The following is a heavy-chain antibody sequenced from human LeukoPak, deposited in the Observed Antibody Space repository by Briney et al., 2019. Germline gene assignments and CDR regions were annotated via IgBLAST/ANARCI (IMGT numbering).Heavy chain of an antibody. V-gene: IGHV4-39*01. CDR3: ARQTGSGLFILP. CDR2: IYYTGNT. Sequence: SGTLSLTCAASGVSISSSYSYWGWIRQPPGMGLEWIGSIYYTGNTYYNASLKSQVSISIDTSKNQFSLKLTSVTAADTAVYYCARQTGSGLFILPGGQGTLVTVSS. D-gene: IGHD3/OR15-3a*01. CDR1: GVSISSSYSY. J-gene: IGHJ4*02.